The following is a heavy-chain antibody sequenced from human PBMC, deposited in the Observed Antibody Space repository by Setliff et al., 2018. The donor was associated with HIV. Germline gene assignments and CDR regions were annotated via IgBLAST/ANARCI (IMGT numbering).Heavy chain of an antibody. Sequence: PGGSLRLSCAASGFTFSSYTMNWVRQAPGKGLEWVSSISGSSTYIYYADSLKGRFTISGDNARNSLYLQMNSLRAEDTAVYYCARAYYSSGSDDYWGQGTLVTVSS. CDR3: ARAYYSSGSDDY. V-gene: IGHV3-21*01. CDR1: GFTFSSYT. D-gene: IGHD6-19*01. CDR2: ISGSSTYI. J-gene: IGHJ4*02.